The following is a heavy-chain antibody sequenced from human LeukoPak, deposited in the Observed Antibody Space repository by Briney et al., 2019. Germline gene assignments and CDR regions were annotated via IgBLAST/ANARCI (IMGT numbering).Heavy chain of an antibody. D-gene: IGHD5-18*01. V-gene: IGHV4-39*07. CDR3: ARQNWLPYFDY. J-gene: IGHJ4*02. Sequence: SETLSLTCSVSDDSMSSSSYHWGWIRQPPGKGLEWLGSIWYTGRTDYSPSLRSRVTMSIDTSKRLFSVRLSSVTAADTAVCNCARQNWLPYFDYWDQGALVTVSS. CDR1: DDSMSSSSYH. CDR2: IWYTGRT.